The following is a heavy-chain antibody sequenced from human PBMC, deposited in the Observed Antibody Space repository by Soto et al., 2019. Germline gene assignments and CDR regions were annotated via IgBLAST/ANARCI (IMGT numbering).Heavy chain of an antibody. CDR2: LYSSAST. V-gene: IGHV4-59*01. Sequence: SETLSLTCTVPGGSITSYYWRRIRHPPGKGLEWIGYLYSSASTNYNLSLQSRVTISVDTSKNQFYLKLSSVTAADTAVYYCARVYRSSSGYYYCGMDVWGQGTTVTVS. D-gene: IGHD6-6*01. CDR1: GGSITSYY. CDR3: ARVYRSSSGYYYCGMDV. J-gene: IGHJ6*02.